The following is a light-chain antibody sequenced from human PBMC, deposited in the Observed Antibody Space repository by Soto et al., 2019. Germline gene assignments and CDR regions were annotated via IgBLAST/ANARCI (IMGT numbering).Light chain of an antibody. CDR3: QQTFSTPIT. V-gene: IGKV1-39*01. Sequence: DIQMTQSPSSLSASVGDRVTITCRASQTVRTYLNGYQQKPGKATTILVYAASTLDSAVPPRFSGSGSKTDFTLTISGLQHEDFATYYCQQTFSTPITFDQGTRLE. CDR2: AAS. J-gene: IGKJ5*01. CDR1: QTVRTY.